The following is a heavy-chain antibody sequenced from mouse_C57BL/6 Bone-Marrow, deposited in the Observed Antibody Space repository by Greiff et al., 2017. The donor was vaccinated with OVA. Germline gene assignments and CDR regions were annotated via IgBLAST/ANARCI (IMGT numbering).Heavy chain of an antibody. Sequence: EVKLVESGGGLVQPGGSMKLSCAASGFTFSDAWMDWVRQSPEKGLEWVAEIRNKANNHATYYAESVKGRFTISRNVSKSSVYLHMNIFIAEDTGIYYCTVGYVFYYWGQGTTLTVSS. CDR1: GFTFSDAW. CDR2: IRNKANNHAT. D-gene: IGHD2-2*01. V-gene: IGHV6-6*01. J-gene: IGHJ2*01. CDR3: TVGYVFYY.